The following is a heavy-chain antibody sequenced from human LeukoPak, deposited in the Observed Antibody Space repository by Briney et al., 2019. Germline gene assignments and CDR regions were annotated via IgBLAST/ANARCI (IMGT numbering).Heavy chain of an antibody. CDR3: ARGRGIYSYGLKDAFDI. CDR1: GGSFSGYY. J-gene: IGHJ3*02. D-gene: IGHD5-18*01. Sequence: SETLSLTCAVYGGSFSGYYWSWIRQPPGKGLEWIGEINHSGSTNYNPSLKSRVTISVDTSKNRFSLKLSSVTAADTAVYYCARGRGIYSYGLKDAFDIWGQGTMVTVSS. CDR2: INHSGST. V-gene: IGHV4-34*01.